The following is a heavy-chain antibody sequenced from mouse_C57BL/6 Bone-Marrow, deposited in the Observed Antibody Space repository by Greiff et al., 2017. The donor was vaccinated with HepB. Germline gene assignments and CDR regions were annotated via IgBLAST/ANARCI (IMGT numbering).Heavy chain of an antibody. V-gene: IGHV1-4*01. Sequence: VQLQQSGAELARPGASVKMSCKASGYTFTSYTMHWVKQRPGQGLEWIGYINPSSGYTKYNQKFKDKATLTADKSSSTAYLQLSSLTSEDSAVYYCARGYGKRSLDYWGQGTTLTVSS. CDR1: GYTFTSYT. CDR3: ARGYGKRSLDY. CDR2: INPSSGYT. D-gene: IGHD1-1*01. J-gene: IGHJ2*01.